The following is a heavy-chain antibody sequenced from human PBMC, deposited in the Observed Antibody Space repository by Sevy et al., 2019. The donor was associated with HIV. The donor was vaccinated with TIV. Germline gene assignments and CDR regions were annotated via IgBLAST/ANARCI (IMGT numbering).Heavy chain of an antibody. D-gene: IGHD6-19*01. CDR1: GYTFTSYG. Sequence: ASVKVSCKASGYTFTSYGISWVRQAPGQGLEWMGWISAYNGNTNYAQKLQGRVTMTTDPSTGTAYMELRSLRSDDTAVYYCARDGREANSQLVDGIWDYWGQGTLVTVSS. J-gene: IGHJ4*02. V-gene: IGHV1-18*01. CDR2: ISAYNGNT. CDR3: ARDGREANSQLVDGIWDY.